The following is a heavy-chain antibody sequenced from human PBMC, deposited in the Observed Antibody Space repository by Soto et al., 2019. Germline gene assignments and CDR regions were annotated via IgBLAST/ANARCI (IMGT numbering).Heavy chain of an antibody. J-gene: IGHJ4*02. CDR3: ARDEGAPRTYYFDH. CDR1: GFTFSHCG. V-gene: IGHV3-30*19. Sequence: QVQLVESGGGVVQPGGSLRVSCAASGFTFSHCGFHWVRQAPGKGLEWVAFISYDGSEQYYADSVKGRFTITRDNSKNTFYLGMNSLRAEDTAVYFCARDEGAPRTYYFDHWCQGVLVTVSS. CDR2: ISYDGSEQ.